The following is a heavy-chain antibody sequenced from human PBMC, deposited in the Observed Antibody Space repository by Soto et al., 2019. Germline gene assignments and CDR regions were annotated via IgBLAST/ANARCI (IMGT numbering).Heavy chain of an antibody. CDR1: GFTFSSYA. Sequence: GGSLRLSCAASGFTFSSYAMHWVRQAPGKGLEWVAVISYDGSNKYYADSVKGRFTISRDNSKNTLYLQMNSLRAEDTAVYYCAREVRDYGEDYWGQGTRVTVSS. CDR2: ISYDGSNK. V-gene: IGHV3-30-3*01. J-gene: IGHJ4*02. D-gene: IGHD4-17*01. CDR3: AREVRDYGEDY.